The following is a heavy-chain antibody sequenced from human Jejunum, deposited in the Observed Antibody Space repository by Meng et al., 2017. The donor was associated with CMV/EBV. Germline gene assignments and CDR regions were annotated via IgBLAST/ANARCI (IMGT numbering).Heavy chain of an antibody. CDR2: ITSTSSYR. Sequence: CPASGFPFSSYTFNWVRQAPGKGLEWVSSITSTSSYRHYADSLKGRFTISRDNAKSSLYLQMNSLRAEDTAVYYCAREGGYDTALDYWGQGTLVTVSS. J-gene: IGHJ4*02. CDR3: AREGGYDTALDY. V-gene: IGHV3-21*01. D-gene: IGHD3-22*01. CDR1: GFPFSSYT.